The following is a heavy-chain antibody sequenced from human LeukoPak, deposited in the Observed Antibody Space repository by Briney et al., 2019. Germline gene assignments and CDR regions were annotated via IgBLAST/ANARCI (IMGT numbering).Heavy chain of an antibody. V-gene: IGHV3-23*01. Sequence: GGSLRLSCAASGFTFSSYAMSWVRQAPGKGLEWVSAISGSGGSTYYADPVKGRFTISRDNSKNTLYLQMNSLRAEDTAVYYCAKALTKATDYMDVWGKGTTVTVSS. CDR1: GFTFSSYA. CDR2: ISGSGGST. CDR3: AKALTKATDYMDV. D-gene: IGHD2-2*01. J-gene: IGHJ6*03.